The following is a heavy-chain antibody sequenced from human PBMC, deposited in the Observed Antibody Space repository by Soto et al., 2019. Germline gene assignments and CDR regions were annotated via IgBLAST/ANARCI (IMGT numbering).Heavy chain of an antibody. CDR3: AKVSLPYSSPIPVY. CDR1: GFTFSSYA. CDR2: ISGSGGST. Sequence: EVQLLESGGGLVQPGGSLRLSCAASGFTFSSYAMSWVRQAPGKGLEWVSAISGSGGSTYYADSVKGRFTISRDNSKNTLSLQMNSLRAEDTAVYYCAKVSLPYSSPIPVYWGQGTMVTVSS. V-gene: IGHV3-23*01. D-gene: IGHD6-19*01. J-gene: IGHJ4*02.